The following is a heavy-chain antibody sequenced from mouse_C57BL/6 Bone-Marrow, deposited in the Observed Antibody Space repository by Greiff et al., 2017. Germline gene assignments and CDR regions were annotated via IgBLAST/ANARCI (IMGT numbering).Heavy chain of an antibody. D-gene: IGHD1-1*01. CDR2: IYPGDGDT. CDR3: AGRVVATPIAY. Sequence: VQLQQSGAELVKPGASVKISCKASGYAFSSYWMNWVHQRPGKGLEWIGQIYPGDGDTNYNGKFKGKATLTADKTSSTAYMQLSSLTSEDAAVYYCAGRVVATPIAYWGQGTLVTVSA. CDR1: GYAFSSYW. V-gene: IGHV1-80*01. J-gene: IGHJ3*01.